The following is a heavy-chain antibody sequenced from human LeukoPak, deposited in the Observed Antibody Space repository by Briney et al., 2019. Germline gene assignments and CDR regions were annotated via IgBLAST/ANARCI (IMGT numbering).Heavy chain of an antibody. Sequence: SETLSLTCAVSGYSISSGYYWGWVRQAPGTGLEWNGSIYHTGSTDYNPSLKSRLTISVDMSKNQFSLNLRSVTAADTAVYYCARDKDDYVWGTYRWWGQGMLVTVSS. D-gene: IGHD3-16*02. CDR2: IYHTGST. CDR1: GYSISSGYY. J-gene: IGHJ4*02. CDR3: ARDKDDYVWGTYRW. V-gene: IGHV4-38-2*01.